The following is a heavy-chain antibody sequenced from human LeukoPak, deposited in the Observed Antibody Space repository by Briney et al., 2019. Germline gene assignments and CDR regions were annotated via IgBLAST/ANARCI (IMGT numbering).Heavy chain of an antibody. D-gene: IGHD3-22*01. V-gene: IGHV1-2*02. J-gene: IGHJ3*02. Sequence: ASVKVSCKASGYTFTGSSMHWGRQAPGQGLGWMGWIFVSSGGTNYAQKFQGRVTITRDRSTSTAYMELSRMRSHGTAVYSWARPRFRRYYYGSRVYYDGDAFEIWGQGTMVTASS. CDR1: GYTFTGSS. CDR3: ARPRFRRYYYGSRVYYDGDAFEI. CDR2: IFVSSGGT.